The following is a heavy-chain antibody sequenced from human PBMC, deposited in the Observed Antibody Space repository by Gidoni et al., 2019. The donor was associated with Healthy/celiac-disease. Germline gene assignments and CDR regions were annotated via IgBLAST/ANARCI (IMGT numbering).Heavy chain of an antibody. Sequence: QVQLVQSGAEVKKPGSSVKVSCKASGGTFSSYATSWVRQAPGQGLEWMGGIIPIFGTANYAQKFQGRVTITADESTSTAYMELSSLRSEDTAVYYCARGALAAAGYYFDYWGQGTLVTVSS. CDR3: ARGALAAAGYYFDY. D-gene: IGHD6-13*01. J-gene: IGHJ4*02. CDR2: IIPIFGTA. CDR1: GGTFSSYA. V-gene: IGHV1-69*01.